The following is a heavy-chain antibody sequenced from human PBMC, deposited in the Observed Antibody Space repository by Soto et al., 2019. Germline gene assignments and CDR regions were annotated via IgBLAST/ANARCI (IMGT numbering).Heavy chain of an antibody. Sequence: QVQLVQYGAEVKKPGASVKVSCKASGSTFTDYYVHWVRQSPGQGLEWMGWINPNSGGTKFPQKFQGRVIMTRDTSISKAYMELSRLTSDDTAVYYCAIAGLTSLELATTYWGQGTLVTVSS. J-gene: IGHJ4*02. D-gene: IGHD5-12*01. CDR1: GSTFTDYY. CDR2: INPNSGGT. V-gene: IGHV1-2*02. CDR3: AIAGLTSLELATTY.